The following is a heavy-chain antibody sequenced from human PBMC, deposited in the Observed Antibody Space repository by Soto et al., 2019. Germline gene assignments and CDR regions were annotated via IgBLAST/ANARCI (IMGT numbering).Heavy chain of an antibody. CDR3: ASAGGIAAAGQYGWTV. CDR2: IIPIFGTA. CDR1: GGTFSSYA. J-gene: IGHJ4*02. D-gene: IGHD6-13*01. Sequence: GASVKVSCKASGGTFSSYAISWVRQAPGQGLEWMGGIIPIFGTANYAQKFQGRVTITADKSTSTAYMELSSLRSEDTAVYYCASAGGIAAAGQYGWTVWGQGTLVTVSS. V-gene: IGHV1-69*06.